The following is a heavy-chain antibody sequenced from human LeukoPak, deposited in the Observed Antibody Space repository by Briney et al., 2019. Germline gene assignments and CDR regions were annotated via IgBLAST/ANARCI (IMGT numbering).Heavy chain of an antibody. V-gene: IGHV3-48*01. CDR2: ISSSSSTI. D-gene: IGHD3-22*01. CDR1: GFTFSSYS. CDR3: SGYNWFDP. Sequence: PGGSLRLSCAASGFTFSSYSMNWVRQAPGKGLEWVSYISSSSSTIYYADSVKGRFTISRDNSKSTLYLQMNSLRAEDTAVYYCSGYNWFDPWGQGTLVTVSS. J-gene: IGHJ5*02.